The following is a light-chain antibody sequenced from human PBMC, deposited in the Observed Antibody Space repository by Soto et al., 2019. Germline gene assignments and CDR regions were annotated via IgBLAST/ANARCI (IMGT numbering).Light chain of an antibody. CDR2: LGS. Sequence: DIVMTQSPLSLPVTPGEPASISCRSSQSLLHSNGYNYLDWFLQKPGQSPQLLIYLGSNRASGVPDRFSGSGSGKDFTLKISRVEAEDVGVYYCMQVLQTPYTFGQGTKLEI. CDR1: QSLLHSNGYNY. V-gene: IGKV2-28*01. CDR3: MQVLQTPYT. J-gene: IGKJ2*01.